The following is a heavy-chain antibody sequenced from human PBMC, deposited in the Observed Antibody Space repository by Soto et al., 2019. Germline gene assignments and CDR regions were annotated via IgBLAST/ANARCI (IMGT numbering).Heavy chain of an antibody. V-gene: IGHV1-3*01. J-gene: IGHJ5*02. Sequence: ASVKVSCKASGYTFTSYAMHWVRQAPGQRLEWMGWINAGNGNTKYSQKSQGRVTITRDTSASTAYMELSSLRSEDTAVYYCARSPAASLDWFGPWGQGTLVTVSS. CDR3: ARSPAASLDWFGP. D-gene: IGHD2-2*01. CDR2: INAGNGNT. CDR1: GYTFTSYA.